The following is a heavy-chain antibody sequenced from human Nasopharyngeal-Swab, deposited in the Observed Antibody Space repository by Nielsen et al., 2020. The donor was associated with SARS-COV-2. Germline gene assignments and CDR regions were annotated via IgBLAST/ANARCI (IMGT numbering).Heavy chain of an antibody. CDR3: ARARGAYGDYYYYYYTDV. CDR1: GDSVSSSSAA. V-gene: IGHV6-1*01. CDR2: TYYRSKWYN. Sequence: QTLSLTRAISGDSVSSSSAAWNWIRQSPSRGLEWLGRTYYRSKWYNDYAVSVKSRITINPDTSKNQFSLHLNSVTPEDTAMYYCARARGAYGDYYYYYYTDVWGKGTTVTVSS. J-gene: IGHJ6*03. D-gene: IGHD4-17*01.